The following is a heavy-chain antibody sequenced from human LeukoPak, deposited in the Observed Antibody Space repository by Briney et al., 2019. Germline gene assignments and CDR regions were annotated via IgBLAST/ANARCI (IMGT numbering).Heavy chain of an antibody. J-gene: IGHJ5*02. Sequence: GASVKVSCKASGYTFTGYYMHWVRQAPGQGLEWMGWINPNSGGTNYAQKFQGRVTMTRDTSISTAYMELSRLRSDDTAVYYCARAYDFWSGYYGFDPWGQGTLVTVSS. D-gene: IGHD3-3*01. CDR1: GYTFTGYY. CDR3: ARAYDFWSGYYGFDP. V-gene: IGHV1-2*02. CDR2: INPNSGGT.